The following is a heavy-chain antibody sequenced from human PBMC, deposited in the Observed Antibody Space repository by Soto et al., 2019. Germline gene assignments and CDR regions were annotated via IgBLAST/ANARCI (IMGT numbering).Heavy chain of an antibody. D-gene: IGHD3-22*01. V-gene: IGHV5-10-1*01. CDR1: GYRFTSYW. CDR2: IDPSDSYT. J-gene: IGHJ6*02. Sequence: GESLKISCKGSGYRFTSYWISWVRQMPGKGLEWMGRIDPSDSYTNYSPSFQGHVTISADKSISTAYLQWSSLKASDTAMYYCAALTMRARGYYYGMDVWGQGTTVTVSS. CDR3: AALTMRARGYYYGMDV.